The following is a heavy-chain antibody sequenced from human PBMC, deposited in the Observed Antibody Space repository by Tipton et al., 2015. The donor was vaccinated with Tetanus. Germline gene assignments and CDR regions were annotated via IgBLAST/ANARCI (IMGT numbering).Heavy chain of an antibody. CDR1: GFTFSSYG. CDR3: AKLVGGYIDVVFDY. J-gene: IGHJ4*02. V-gene: IGHV3-30*18. D-gene: IGHD5-24*01. CDR2: ISYDGSNK. Sequence: SLRLSCAASGFTFSSYGMHWVRQAPGKGLEWVAVISYDGSNKYYADSVKGRFTISRDNSKNTLYLQMNSLRAEDTAVYYCAKLVGGYIDVVFDYWGQGTLVTVSS.